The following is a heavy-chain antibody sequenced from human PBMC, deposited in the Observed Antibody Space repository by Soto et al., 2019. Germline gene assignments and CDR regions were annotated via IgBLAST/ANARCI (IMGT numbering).Heavy chain of an antibody. CDR3: ARHHLERGYYDFWSGYSGYYYYYMDV. CDR2: IYYSGTT. V-gene: IGHV4-39*01. D-gene: IGHD3-3*01. CDR1: GGSINSNNYY. J-gene: IGHJ6*03. Sequence: SETLSLTCTVSGGSINSNNYYWGWIRQPPRKGLEWIGSIYYSGTTYYNPSLKSRLTISVDTSKNQFSLKLSSVTAADTAVYYCARHHLERGYYDFWSGYSGYYYYYMDVWGKGTTVTVSS.